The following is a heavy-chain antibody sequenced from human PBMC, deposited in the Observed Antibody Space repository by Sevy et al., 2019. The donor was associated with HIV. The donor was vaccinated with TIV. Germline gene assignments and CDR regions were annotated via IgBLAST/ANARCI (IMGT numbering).Heavy chain of an antibody. CDR3: ARDNYGSGSYDY. V-gene: IGHV3-11*06. CDR1: GFTFSDYY. D-gene: IGHD3-10*01. Sequence: LRLSCAASGFTFSDYYMSWIRQAPGKGLEWVSYISSSSSYTNYADSVKGRFTISRDNAKNSLYLQMNSLRAEDTAVYYCARDNYGSGSYDYWGQGTLVTVSS. J-gene: IGHJ4*02. CDR2: ISSSSSYT.